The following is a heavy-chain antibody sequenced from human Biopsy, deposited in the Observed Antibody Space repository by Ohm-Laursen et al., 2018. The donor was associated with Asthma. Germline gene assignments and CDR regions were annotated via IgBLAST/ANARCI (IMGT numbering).Heavy chain of an antibody. J-gene: IGHJ3*02. Sequence: SSVKVSCKASGGTFTTYSISWVRQAPGQGLVWMGGIIPLIGTPNYAQKFQGRVTITADASTNTAYMDLSSLRSGDTAVYYCARTYYDFLTGQVNDAFAMWGQGTMVTVSS. CDR3: ARTYYDFLTGQVNDAFAM. CDR1: GGTFTTYS. CDR2: IIPLIGTP. D-gene: IGHD3-9*01. V-gene: IGHV1-69*01.